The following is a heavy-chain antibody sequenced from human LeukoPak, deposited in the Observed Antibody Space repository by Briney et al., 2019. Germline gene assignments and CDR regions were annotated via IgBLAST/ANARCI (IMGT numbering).Heavy chain of an antibody. J-gene: IGHJ4*02. CDR1: GFTFSRYS. CDR3: ARDLRGYSGDNAFDY. V-gene: IGHV3-21*01. CDR2: ISSSSTSI. Sequence: PGGSLRLSCAASGFTFSRYSMHWVRQAPGKGLEWASYISSSSTSIYYADSLKGRFTISRDNAKNSLFLQMNSLRAEDTAVYYCARDLRGYSGDNAFDYWGQGTLVTVSS. D-gene: IGHD5-12*01.